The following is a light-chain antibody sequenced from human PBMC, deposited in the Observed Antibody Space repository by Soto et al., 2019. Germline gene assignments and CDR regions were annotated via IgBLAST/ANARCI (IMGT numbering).Light chain of an antibody. J-gene: IGLJ1*01. CDR2: DVS. CDR3: LSYTTSTTYV. Sequence: QLVLTQPASVSGSPGQSITISCTGTSSDVGAYNHVSWFQHHPGKAPKLMIYDVSNRPSGVSNRFSGSKSGNTASLTISGLQAEDEADYYCLSYTTSTTYVFGTGTKVTVL. CDR1: SSDVGAYNH. V-gene: IGLV2-14*03.